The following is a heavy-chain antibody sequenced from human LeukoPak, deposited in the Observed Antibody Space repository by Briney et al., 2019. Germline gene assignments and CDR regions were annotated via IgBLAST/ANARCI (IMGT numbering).Heavy chain of an antibody. V-gene: IGHV4-38-2*01. CDR3: ARPAYAEYSSSWWAY. D-gene: IGHD6-6*01. CDR1: GYSISSGYY. Sequence: PSETLSLTCVVSGYSISSGYYWGWIRQPPGKGLEWIGSIYHSGSTYYNPSLKSRVTLSVDTSKNQFSLKLRSVTAADTAVYYCARPAYAEYSSSWWAYWGQGTLVTVSS. CDR2: IYHSGST. J-gene: IGHJ4*02.